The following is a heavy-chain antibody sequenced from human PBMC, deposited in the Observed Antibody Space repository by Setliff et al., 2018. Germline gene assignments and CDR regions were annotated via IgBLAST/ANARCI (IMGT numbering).Heavy chain of an antibody. CDR1: GDSISDAS. Sequence: NPSETLSLTCTVSGDSISDASIMAWIRQPPGKGLEFIGYVFYNGAAKYDPSLKSLVTMSVDSSKNQFSLKLSSVTAADTAVYYCARGGTFRYFDYWGQGTPVTVSS. D-gene: IGHD2-15*01. V-gene: IGHV4-59*01. J-gene: IGHJ4*02. CDR3: ARGGTFRYFDY. CDR2: VFYNGAA.